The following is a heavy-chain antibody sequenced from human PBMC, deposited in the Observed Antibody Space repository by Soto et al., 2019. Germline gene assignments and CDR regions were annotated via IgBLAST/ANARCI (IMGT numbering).Heavy chain of an antibody. CDR1: SGSISSSNW. V-gene: IGHV4-4*02. D-gene: IGHD3-16*02. CDR2: IWHSGST. Sequence: QVQLQESGPGLVKPSGTLSLTCAVTSGSISSSNWWSWVRQPPGKGLEWIGQIWHSGSTDYNPSLKSRITRSVYKSKNQLSLQVTSVTAADTAVYFCARGSTVIDSLDSWGRGTLVTVSS. CDR3: ARGSTVIDSLDS. J-gene: IGHJ4*02.